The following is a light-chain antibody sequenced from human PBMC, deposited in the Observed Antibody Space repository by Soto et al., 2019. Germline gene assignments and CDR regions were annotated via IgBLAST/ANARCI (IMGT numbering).Light chain of an antibody. CDR2: EVS. V-gene: IGKV2-30*02. CDR3: MQGTHSKT. CDR1: QSLVHSDGNTY. Sequence: DVVMTQSPLSLSVTLGQPASISCRSSQSLVHSDGNTYLHWFQQRPGQSPRRLIYEVSNRDSGVPDRFSGSGSGTDFTLKISRVEAEDVGVYYCMQGTHSKTFGQGTKMDIK. J-gene: IGKJ2*01.